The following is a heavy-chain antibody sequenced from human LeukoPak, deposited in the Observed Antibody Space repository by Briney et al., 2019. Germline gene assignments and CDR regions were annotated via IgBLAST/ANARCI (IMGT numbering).Heavy chain of an antibody. CDR3: ARGRYSYGTYYFDY. V-gene: IGHV4-34*01. CDR2: INHSGST. D-gene: IGHD5-18*01. Sequence: KPSETLSLTCAVYGGSFSGSYWSWFRQPPGKGLEWIGEINHSGSTNYSPSLKSRVTISVDTSKNQFSLKLSSVTAADTAVYYCARGRYSYGTYYFDYWGQGTLVTVSS. J-gene: IGHJ4*02. CDR1: GGSFSGSY.